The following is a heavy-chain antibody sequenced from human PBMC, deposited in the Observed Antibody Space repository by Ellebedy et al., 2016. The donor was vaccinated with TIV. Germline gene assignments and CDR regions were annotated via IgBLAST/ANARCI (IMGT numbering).Heavy chain of an antibody. CDR2: INPNSGGT. CDR3: ATDFRGSSWDFDY. D-gene: IGHD6-13*01. Sequence: ASVKVSXXASGYTFTGYYMHWVRQAPGQGLEWMGWINPNSGGTNYAQKFQGWVTMTRDTSISTAYMELSSLRSEDTAVYYCATDFRGSSWDFDYWGQGTLVTVSS. CDR1: GYTFTGYY. V-gene: IGHV1-2*04. J-gene: IGHJ4*02.